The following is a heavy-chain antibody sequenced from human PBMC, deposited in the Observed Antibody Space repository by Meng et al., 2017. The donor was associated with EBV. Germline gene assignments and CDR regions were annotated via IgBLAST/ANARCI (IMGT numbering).Heavy chain of an antibody. D-gene: IGHD5-24*01. J-gene: IGHJ1*01. CDR3: ARGSRDEAFQH. Sequence: QVQLSGSGPGMVTPSVTLSRTFTGSCSSISCYYWSWIRPPAGKGLVWIVRFYTSGSTNYNPSLKIRVSMSVDTSKIQFTLKLSSVTAADTAVYYCARGSRDEAFQHWGQGTLVTASS. CDR1: CSSISCYY. V-gene: IGHV4-4*07. CDR2: FYTSGST.